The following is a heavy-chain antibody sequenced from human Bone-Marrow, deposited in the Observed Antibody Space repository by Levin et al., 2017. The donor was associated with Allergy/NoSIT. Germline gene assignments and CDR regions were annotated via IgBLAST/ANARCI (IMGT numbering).Heavy chain of an antibody. CDR3: ARSVVDYRDSFDI. CDR2: MYDSRST. J-gene: IGHJ3*02. Sequence: GSLRLSCSVSGVSMSRYYWSWIRQPPGKGLEWIGYMYDSRSTNYNPSLKSRVTISLDMSKNQFSLKLTSVTAADTALYYCARSVVDYRDSFDIWGQGTMVTVSS. CDR1: GVSMSRYY. V-gene: IGHV4-59*01. D-gene: IGHD3-22*01.